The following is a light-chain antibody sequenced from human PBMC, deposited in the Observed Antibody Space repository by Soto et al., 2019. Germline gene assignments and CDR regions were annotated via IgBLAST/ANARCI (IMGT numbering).Light chain of an antibody. Sequence: IQLPPSPSFLPAPVGDRVTITRRASLGIRGNLDWYQQKPGEAPKLLISAASSLRGEVPSRFRGSGSGTEFTLAISLLQPEEFATYYCQQLKDYPLAFGVGNKIDIK. J-gene: IGKJ4*02. V-gene: IGKV1-9*01. CDR2: AAS. CDR3: QQLKDYPLA. CDR1: LGIRGN.